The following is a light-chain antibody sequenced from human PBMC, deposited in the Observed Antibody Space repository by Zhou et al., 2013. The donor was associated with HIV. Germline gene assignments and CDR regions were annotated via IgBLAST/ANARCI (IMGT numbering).Light chain of an antibody. CDR1: QDIKTF. Sequence: IQMTQSPSSLSASVGDRLTITCQASQDIKTFLNWYHKRPGQAPKRLIYAASSLQSGVPSRFSGSGSGTEFTLTISSLQPEDFATYYCQQYNSYPLTFGGGTKAEIK. J-gene: IGKJ4*01. CDR3: QQYNSYPLT. V-gene: IGKV1-17*01. CDR2: AAS.